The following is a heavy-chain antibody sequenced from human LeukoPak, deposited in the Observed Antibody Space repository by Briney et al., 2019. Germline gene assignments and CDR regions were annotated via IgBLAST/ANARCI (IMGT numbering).Heavy chain of an antibody. D-gene: IGHD3-22*01. CDR2: ISYDGSNK. Sequence: GGSLRLSCAASGFTFSSYAMHWVRQAPGKGLEWVAVISYDGSNKYYADSVKGRFTISRDNSKNTLYLQMNSLRAEDTAVYYCARGVTDYSYDSSGYLPNWGQGTLVTVPS. CDR3: ARGVTDYSYDSSGYLPN. J-gene: IGHJ4*02. V-gene: IGHV3-30-3*01. CDR1: GFTFSSYA.